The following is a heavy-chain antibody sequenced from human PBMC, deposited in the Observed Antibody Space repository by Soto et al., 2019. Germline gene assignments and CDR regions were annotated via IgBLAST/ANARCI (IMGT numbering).Heavy chain of an antibody. J-gene: IGHJ4*02. CDR2: INHSGST. CDR3: ARKNYDFWSGYLPGFDY. D-gene: IGHD3-3*01. CDR1: GGSFSGYY. Sequence: SETLSLTCAVYGGSFSGYYWSWIRQPPGKGLEWIGEINHSGSTNYNPSLKSRVTISVDTSKNQFSLKLSSVTAADTAVYYCARKNYDFWSGYLPGFDYWGQGTLVTVSS. V-gene: IGHV4-34*01.